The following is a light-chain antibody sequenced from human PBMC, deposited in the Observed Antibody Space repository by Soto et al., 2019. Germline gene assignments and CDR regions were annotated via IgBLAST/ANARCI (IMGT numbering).Light chain of an antibody. CDR2: DAS. CDR1: QSVSSY. J-gene: IGKJ4*01. Sequence: EIVLTQSPAPLSLSPGERATLSCRASQSVSSYLAWYQQKPGQAPRLLIYDASNRATGIPARFSGSGSGTVFTLTISSLEPEDFAVYYCQQRSNWPQLTFGGGTKVEIK. CDR3: QQRSNWPQLT. V-gene: IGKV3-11*01.